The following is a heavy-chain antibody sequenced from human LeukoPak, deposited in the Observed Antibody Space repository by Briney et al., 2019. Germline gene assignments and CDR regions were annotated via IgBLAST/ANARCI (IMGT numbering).Heavy chain of an antibody. J-gene: IGHJ5*02. CDR2: MNPNSGNT. Sequence: ASVKVSCKASGYTFTSYDINWVRQATGQGLEWMGWMNPNSGNTGYAQKFQGRVTITADESTSTAYMELSSLRSEDTAVYYCARESVGGYSGYDHWGQGTLVTVSS. CDR1: GYTFTSYD. V-gene: IGHV1-8*01. D-gene: IGHD5-12*01. CDR3: ARESVGGYSGYDH.